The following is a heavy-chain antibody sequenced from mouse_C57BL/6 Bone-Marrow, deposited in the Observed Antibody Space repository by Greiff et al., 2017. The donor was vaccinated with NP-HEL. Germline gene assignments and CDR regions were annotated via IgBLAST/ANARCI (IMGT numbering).Heavy chain of an antibody. CDR1: GYTFTSYG. Sequence: QVQLQQPGAELVRPGTSVKLSCKASGYTFTSYGMHWVKQRPGHGLEWIGVIDPSDSYTNYNQKFKGKATLTVDTSSSTAYMQLSSLTSEDSAVDYCDRVSTMVKWFAYWGQGNLVTVSA. V-gene: IGHV1-59*01. CDR2: IDPSDSYT. CDR3: DRVSTMVKWFAY. J-gene: IGHJ3*01. D-gene: IGHD2-2*01.